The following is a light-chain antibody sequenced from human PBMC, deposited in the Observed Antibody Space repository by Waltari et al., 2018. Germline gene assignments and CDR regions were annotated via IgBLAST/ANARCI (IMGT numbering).Light chain of an antibody. CDR2: STN. V-gene: IGLV8-61*01. CDR3: VLFMDSGWV. J-gene: IGLJ3*02. CDR1: SCSGSSTSY. Sequence: QAVVTQEPSFSVSPGGTVTRPFGLTSCSGSSTSYPSWYPQTPGHAPRTLIYSTNTRSSGVPDRFSSSILGHKAALTITGAQADDESDYYCVLFMDSGWVFGGGTKLTVL.